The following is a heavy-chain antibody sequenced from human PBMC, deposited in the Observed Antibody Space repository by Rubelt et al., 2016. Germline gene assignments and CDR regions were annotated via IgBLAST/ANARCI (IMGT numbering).Heavy chain of an antibody. D-gene: IGHD1-1*01. CDR1: GFPFSNYA. J-gene: IGHJ6*02. V-gene: IGHV3-33*01. Sequence: VQLVESGGGLVQPGGSVRLSCAASGFPFSNYAMHWVRQAPGKGLEWVAVIWHDGSNTYYGDSVTGRLTISRDNSTNTLDLQVTSLGVEDTAVYYCVSDATAGVWNGMEVWGQGTTVTVFS. CDR2: IWHDGSNT. CDR3: VSDATAGVWNGMEV.